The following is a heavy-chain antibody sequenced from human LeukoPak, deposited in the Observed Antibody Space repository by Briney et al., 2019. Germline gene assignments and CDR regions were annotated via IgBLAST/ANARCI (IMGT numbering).Heavy chain of an antibody. CDR2: IYYTGST. Sequence: PSETLSLTCSVSGASISGGTYYWGWIRQPPGKGLEWIGGIYYTGSTYDNPSLKSRVTISVDTSKNQYSLKLSSVTAADTAVYYCARRGGSGRAFDYWGQGTLVTVSS. CDR1: GASISGGTYY. J-gene: IGHJ4*02. CDR3: ARRGGSGRAFDY. V-gene: IGHV4-39*01. D-gene: IGHD1-26*01.